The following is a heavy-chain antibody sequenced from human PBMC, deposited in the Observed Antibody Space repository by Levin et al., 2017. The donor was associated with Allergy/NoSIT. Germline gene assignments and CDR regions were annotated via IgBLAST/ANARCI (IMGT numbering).Heavy chain of an antibody. CDR3: AREQGARGWYTVDF. D-gene: IGHD6-19*01. CDR2: IRPNSERT. V-gene: IGHV3-23*01. J-gene: IGHJ4*02. Sequence: GGSLRLSCAASGFSFANHAMTWVRHAPGKGLEWVSTIRPNSERTYFADSVKGRFTVSRDDSVDMMSLQMSSLRADDAAVYYCAREQGARGWYTVDFWGQGALVTVSS. CDR1: GFSFANHA.